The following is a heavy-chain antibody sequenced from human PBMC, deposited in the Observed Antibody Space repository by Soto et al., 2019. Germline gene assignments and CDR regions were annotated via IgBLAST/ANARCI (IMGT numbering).Heavy chain of an antibody. CDR2: ISYDGSNK. J-gene: IGHJ4*02. D-gene: IGHD2-15*01. Sequence: QVQLVESGGGVVQPGRSLRLSCAASGFTFSSYGMHWVRQAPGKGLEWVAVISYDGSNKYYADSVKGRFTISRDNSKNTLSLQMNSLRAEDTAVYYCAKDYWGYCSGGSCYSSGDYWGQGTLVTVSS. CDR1: GFTFSSYG. CDR3: AKDYWGYCSGGSCYSSGDY. V-gene: IGHV3-30*18.